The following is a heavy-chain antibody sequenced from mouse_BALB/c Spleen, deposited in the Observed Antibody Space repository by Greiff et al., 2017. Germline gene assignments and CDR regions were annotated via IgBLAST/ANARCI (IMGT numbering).Heavy chain of an antibody. J-gene: IGHJ4*01. V-gene: IGHV14-3*02. CDR2: IDPANGNT. CDR3: ARSGYGNYLYAMDY. Sequence: VQLQQSGAELVKPGASVKLSCTASGFNIKDTYMHWVKQRPEQGLEWIGRIDPANGNTKYDPKFQGKATITADTSSNTAYLQLSSLTSEDTAVYYCARSGYGNYLYAMDYWGQGTSVTVSS. CDR1: GFNIKDTY. D-gene: IGHD2-10*02.